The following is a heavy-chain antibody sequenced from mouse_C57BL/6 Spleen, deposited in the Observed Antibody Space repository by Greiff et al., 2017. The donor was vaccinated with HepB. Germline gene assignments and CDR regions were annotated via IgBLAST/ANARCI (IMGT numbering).Heavy chain of an antibody. D-gene: IGHD2-5*01. V-gene: IGHV5-4*01. CDR2: ISDGGSYT. J-gene: IGHJ4*01. Sequence: EVQLVESGGGLVKPGGSLKLSCAASGFTFSSYAMSWVRQTPEKRLEWVATISDGGSYTYYPDNVKGRFTISRDNAKNNLYLQMSHLKSEDTAMYYCARAYYSKGPMDYWGQGTSVTVSS. CDR3: ARAYYSKGPMDY. CDR1: GFTFSSYA.